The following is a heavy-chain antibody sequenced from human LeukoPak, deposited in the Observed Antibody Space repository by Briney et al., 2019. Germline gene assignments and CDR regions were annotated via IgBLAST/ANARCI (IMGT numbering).Heavy chain of an antibody. D-gene: IGHD6-13*01. CDR3: ARARDSSWDY. CDR2: ISGSSGII. V-gene: IGHV3-48*01. Sequence: PGGSLRLSCAASGFTFNTYTMNWVRQAPGKGLEWVSYISGSSGIIDYADSVRGRFTISRDNAKNSLYLQMNSLRAEDTAVYYCARARDSSWDYWGQGTLVTVSS. CDR1: GFTFNTYT. J-gene: IGHJ4*02.